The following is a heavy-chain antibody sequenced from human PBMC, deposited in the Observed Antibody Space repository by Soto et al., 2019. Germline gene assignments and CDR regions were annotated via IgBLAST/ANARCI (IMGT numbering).Heavy chain of an antibody. CDR2: IIPIFGTA. V-gene: IGHV1-69*13. CDR1: GGTFSSYA. Sequence: ASVKVSCKASGGTFSSYAISWVRQAPGQGLEWMGGIIPIFGTANYAQKFQGRVTITADESTSTAYMELSSLRSEDTAVYYCARLSLYGSGGPVGSWFDPWGQGTLVTVS. CDR3: ARLSLYGSGGPVGSWFDP. D-gene: IGHD3-10*01. J-gene: IGHJ5*02.